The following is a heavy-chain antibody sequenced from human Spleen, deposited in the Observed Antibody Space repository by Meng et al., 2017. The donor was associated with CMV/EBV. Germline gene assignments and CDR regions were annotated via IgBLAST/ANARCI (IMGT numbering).Heavy chain of an antibody. CDR1: GDTFSNYA. CDR3: ARDHGVYSSRNDYGNYILDY. V-gene: IGHV1-69*10. CDR2: IILTINEV. J-gene: IGHJ4*03. Sequence: SVKVSCKASGDTFSNYAVTWVRQAPGQGLEWMGAIILTINEVKFAQKFQGRVTLTADKSTTTAYMELSGLRSEDTAVYFCARDHGVYSSRNDYGNYILDYWGQGTTVTVSS. D-gene: IGHD4-11*01.